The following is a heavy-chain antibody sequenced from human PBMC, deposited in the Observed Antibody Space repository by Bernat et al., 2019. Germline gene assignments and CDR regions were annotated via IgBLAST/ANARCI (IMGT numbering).Heavy chain of an antibody. D-gene: IGHD1-26*01. CDR2: ISYDGSNK. CDR1: GFTFSSYA. J-gene: IGHJ4*02. Sequence: QVQLVESGGGVVQPGRSLRLSCTASGFTFSSYAIHWVRQAPGKGLEWAALISYDGSNKYYADSVKGRFTISRDNSKNTLYLQMNSLRAEDTAVYFCARDRSGRDFDYWGQGTLVTVSS. CDR3: ARDRSGRDFDY. V-gene: IGHV3-30*01.